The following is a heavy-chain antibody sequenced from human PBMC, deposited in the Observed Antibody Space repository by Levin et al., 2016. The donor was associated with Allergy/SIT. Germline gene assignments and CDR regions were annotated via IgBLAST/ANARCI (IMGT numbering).Heavy chain of an antibody. V-gene: IGHV3-33*01. CDR1: GFTFSSYG. CDR3: ARDRVATIPYWYFDL. D-gene: IGHD5-12*01. CDR2: IWYDGSNK. J-gene: IGHJ2*01. Sequence: GESLKISCAASGFTFSSYGMHWVRQAPGKGLEWVAVIWYDGSNKYYADSVKGRFTISRDNSKNTLYLQMNSLRAEDTAVYYCARDRVATIPYWYFDLWGRGTLVTVSS.